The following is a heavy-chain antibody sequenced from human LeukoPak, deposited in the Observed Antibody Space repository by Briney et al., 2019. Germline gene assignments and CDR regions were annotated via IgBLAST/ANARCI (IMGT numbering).Heavy chain of an antibody. CDR2: ISYDGSSK. CDR1: GFTFSNFG. CDR3: VRESNDYEGYYGMDV. V-gene: IGHV3-30*03. J-gene: IGHJ6*02. Sequence: GGSLRLSCAASGFTFSNFGMNWVRQAPGKGLEWVAVISYDGSSKYYADSVKGRFTISRDNAKNSLYLQMNSLRAEDAAVYYCVRESNDYEGYYGMDVWGQGTTVAVSS. D-gene: IGHD1-1*01.